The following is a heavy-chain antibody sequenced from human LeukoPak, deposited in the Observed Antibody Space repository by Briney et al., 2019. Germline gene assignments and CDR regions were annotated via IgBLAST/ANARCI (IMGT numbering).Heavy chain of an antibody. CDR3: ARGSGYYYGDFDC. CDR1: GGSISSSSYY. V-gene: IGHV4-39*07. CDR2: IYYSGSP. J-gene: IGHJ4*02. Sequence: SETLSLTCTVSGGSISSSSYYWGWVGQPPGKGLEWIGSIYYSGSPYYNPSLKSRVTISVDTSKNQFSLKLSSVTAADTAVYYCARGSGYYYGDFDCWGQGTLVTVSS. D-gene: IGHD3-22*01.